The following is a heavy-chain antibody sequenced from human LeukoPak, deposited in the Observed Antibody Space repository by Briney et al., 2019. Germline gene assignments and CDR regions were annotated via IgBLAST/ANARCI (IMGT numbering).Heavy chain of an antibody. V-gene: IGHV1-2*02. Sequence: GASVKVSCKASGYTFTGYYMHWVRQAPGQGLEWMGWINPNSGGTNYAQKFQGRVTMTRDTSISTAYMELSRLRSDDTAVYYCARGMVRGVKGFGYWGQGTLVTVSS. CDR1: GYTFTGYY. CDR3: ARGMVRGVKGFGY. CDR2: INPNSGGT. D-gene: IGHD3-10*01. J-gene: IGHJ4*02.